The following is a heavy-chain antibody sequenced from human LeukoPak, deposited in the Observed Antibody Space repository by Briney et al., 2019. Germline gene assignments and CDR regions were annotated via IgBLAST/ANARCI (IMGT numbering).Heavy chain of an antibody. J-gene: IGHJ4*02. CDR3: ARKGAAGTGFDY. Sequence: SETLSLTCAVSGGSINSYYWSWIRQPPGKGLEWIGYIYYRGTTNYNPSLKSRVTISVDTSKNQFSLRLNSVTAADTAMYFCARKGAAGTGFDYWGQGTQVTVSS. V-gene: IGHV4-59*01. D-gene: IGHD1-1*01. CDR2: IYYRGTT. CDR1: GGSINSYY.